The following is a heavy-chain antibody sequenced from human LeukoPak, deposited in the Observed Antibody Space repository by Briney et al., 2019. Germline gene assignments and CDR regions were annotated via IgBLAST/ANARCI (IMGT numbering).Heavy chain of an antibody. CDR2: IDPNNGDT. V-gene: IGHV1-2*02. J-gene: IGHJ3*02. Sequence: ASVKVSCKASTYTLTGYYLHWVRQAPGQGPEWMGWIDPNNGDTDYAQKFQGRVTMTRDRSITTAYMELSSLTSDDTAVYYCARRSRNGLDAFDIWGQGTMVTVSS. CDR3: ARRSRNGLDAFDI. CDR1: TYTLTGYY. D-gene: IGHD1-14*01.